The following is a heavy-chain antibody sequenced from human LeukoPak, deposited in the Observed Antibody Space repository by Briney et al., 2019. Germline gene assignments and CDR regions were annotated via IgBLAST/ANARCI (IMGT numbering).Heavy chain of an antibody. CDR2: ISSSGSGGNT. D-gene: IGHD1-26*01. CDR3: AKDRTVGASYWYFDL. V-gene: IGHV3-23*01. Sequence: GGSLRLSCVASGVTLSNYAMSWARQAPEKGLEWVSGISSSGSGGNTYYADSVKGRFTISRDSSRNTLFLNMNTLRAEDTAIYYCAKDRTVGASYWYFDLWGRGTLVTVSS. CDR1: GVTLSNYA. J-gene: IGHJ2*01.